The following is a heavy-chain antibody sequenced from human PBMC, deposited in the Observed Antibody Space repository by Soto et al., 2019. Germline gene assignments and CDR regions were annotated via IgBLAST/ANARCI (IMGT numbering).Heavy chain of an antibody. CDR1: GFSLSTSGVG. J-gene: IGHJ4*02. CDR2: IYWDDDK. Sequence: QITLKESGPTLVKPTQTLTLTCTFSGFSLSTSGVGVGWIRQPPGKALECLALIYWDDDKRYTPSLKSRLTITKDTSKNQVVLTMTNMAPVDTATYYCAHRLCDNRCYWDVGYFDSWGQGTLVTVSS. CDR3: AHRLCDNRCYWDVGYFDS. V-gene: IGHV2-5*02. D-gene: IGHD2-15*01.